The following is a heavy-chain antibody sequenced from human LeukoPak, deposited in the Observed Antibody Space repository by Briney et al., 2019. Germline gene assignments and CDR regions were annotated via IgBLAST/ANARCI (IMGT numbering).Heavy chain of an antibody. CDR3: ARADMIAPRFYMDV. J-gene: IGHJ6*03. CDR2: IYYSGST. D-gene: IGHD6-6*01. CDR1: GGSISSSSYY. V-gene: IGHV4-39*01. Sequence: PSETLSLTCTVSGGSISSSSYYWGWIRQPPGKGLEWTGSIYYSGSTYYNPSLKSRVTISVDTTKNQFSLKLSSVTAADTDVYYCARADMIAPRFYMDVGGKGPTVTVSS.